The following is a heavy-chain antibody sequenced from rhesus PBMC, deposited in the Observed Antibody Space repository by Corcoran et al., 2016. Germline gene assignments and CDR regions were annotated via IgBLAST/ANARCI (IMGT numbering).Heavy chain of an antibody. CDR1: GGSISVYY. Sequence: QVQLQESVPGLVKPTETLSPTCAVSGGSISVYYWSRIREPPGKGGEWIGRNYGGGGGTDYNPSLRSRVTISTDASKNQFSLKVSSVTAANAAVYYCARTSRIDYWGQGVLVTVSS. CDR2: NYGGGGGT. J-gene: IGHJ4*01. CDR3: ARTSRIDY. V-gene: IGHV4-160*01.